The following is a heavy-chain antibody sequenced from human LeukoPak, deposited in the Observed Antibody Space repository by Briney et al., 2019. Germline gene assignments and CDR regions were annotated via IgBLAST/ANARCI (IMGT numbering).Heavy chain of an antibody. CDR1: GFTFSNHA. J-gene: IGHJ4*02. CDR3: ARALLRDLLRFGVSFDY. V-gene: IGHV3-30*04. D-gene: IGHD3-10*01. Sequence: GWSLTLSCAASGFTFSNHAMHWVRQAPGRGLEWVAVISYDGSNKYYPDSVKGRFTISRDNSKNTLYLQMNSLRAEDTAMYYCARALLRDLLRFGVSFDYWGQGTLVTVYS. CDR2: ISYDGSNK.